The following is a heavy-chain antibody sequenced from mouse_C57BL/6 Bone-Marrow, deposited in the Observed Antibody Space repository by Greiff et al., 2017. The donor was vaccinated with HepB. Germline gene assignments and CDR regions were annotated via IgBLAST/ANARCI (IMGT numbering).Heavy chain of an antibody. CDR3: ALEGSNYWYFDV. Sequence: VQLQQSGTELVKPGASVKLSCKASGYTFTSYWMHWVKQRPGQGLEWIGNINPSNGGTNYNEKFKSKATLTVDKSSSTAYMQLSSLTSEDSAVYYCALEGSNYWYFDVWGTGTTVTVSS. D-gene: IGHD2-10*02. CDR2: INPSNGGT. CDR1: GYTFTSYW. J-gene: IGHJ1*03. V-gene: IGHV1-53*01.